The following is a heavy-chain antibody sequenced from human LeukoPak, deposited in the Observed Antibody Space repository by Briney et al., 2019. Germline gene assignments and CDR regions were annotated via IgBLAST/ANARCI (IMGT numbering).Heavy chain of an antibody. CDR1: GGSISSGDYY. Sequence: PSETLSLTCTVSGGSISSGDYYWSWIRQPPGKGLEWIGYIYYSGSTYYNPSLKSRVTISVDTSKNQFSLKLSSVTAADTAVYYCARVHCGSTSCPRFDPWGQGTLVTVSS. D-gene: IGHD2-2*01. CDR3: ARVHCGSTSCPRFDP. J-gene: IGHJ5*02. V-gene: IGHV4-30-4*08. CDR2: IYYSGST.